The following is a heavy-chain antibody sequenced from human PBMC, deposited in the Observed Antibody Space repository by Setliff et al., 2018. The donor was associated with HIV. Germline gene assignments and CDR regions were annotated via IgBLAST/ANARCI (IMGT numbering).Heavy chain of an antibody. CDR2: IYYSGST. CDR3: ARERRYYDSSGDFDY. J-gene: IGHJ4*02. D-gene: IGHD3-22*01. CDR1: GGSISSGDYY. Sequence: SETLSLTCTVSGGSISSGDYYWSWIRQPPGKGLEWIGYIYYSGSTYYNPSLKSRVTISVDTSKNQFSLKLSSVTAADTAVYFCARERRYYDSSGDFDYWGQGTLVTVSS. V-gene: IGHV4-30-4*08.